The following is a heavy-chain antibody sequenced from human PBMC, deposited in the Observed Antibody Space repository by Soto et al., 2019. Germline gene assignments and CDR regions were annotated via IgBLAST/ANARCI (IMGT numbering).Heavy chain of an antibody. CDR3: SSVKARDGSGRQTPFDY. CDR1: GYTLTELS. D-gene: IGHD3-10*01. CDR2: FDPEDGET. V-gene: IGHV1-24*01. J-gene: IGHJ4*02. Sequence: ASVKVSCKVSGYTLTELSMHWVRQAPGKGLEWMGGFDPEDGETIYAQKVQGRVTMTEDTSTDTAYMELSSLRSEDTAVYFCSSVKARDGSGRQTPFDYWGQGTLVTVSS.